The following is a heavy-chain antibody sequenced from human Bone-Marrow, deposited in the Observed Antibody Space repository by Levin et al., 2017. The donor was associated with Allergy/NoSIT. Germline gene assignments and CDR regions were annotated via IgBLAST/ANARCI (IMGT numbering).Heavy chain of an antibody. Sequence: ASVKVSCKASGYTFTGYYMHWVRQAPGQGLEWMGWINPNSGGTNYAQKFQGRVTMTRDTSISTAYMELSRLRSDDTAVYYCARAGSGKIRTFDYWGQGTLVTVSS. CDR3: ARAGSGKIRTFDY. CDR1: GYTFTGYY. J-gene: IGHJ4*02. V-gene: IGHV1-2*02. CDR2: INPNSGGT. D-gene: IGHD3-10*01.